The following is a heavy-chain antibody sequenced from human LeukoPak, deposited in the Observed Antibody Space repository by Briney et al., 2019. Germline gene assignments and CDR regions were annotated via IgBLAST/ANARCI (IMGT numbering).Heavy chain of an antibody. Sequence: GGSLRLSCAASGFIFSSYSMNWVRQAPGKGLEWVSSISSSSIYIYYADSLKGRFTISRDNAKNSLYLQMNSLRAEDTAVYYCARGRDGYNLVDAFDIWGQGIMVTASS. D-gene: IGHD5-24*01. J-gene: IGHJ3*02. CDR1: GFIFSSYS. CDR3: ARGRDGYNLVDAFDI. CDR2: ISSSSIYI. V-gene: IGHV3-21*01.